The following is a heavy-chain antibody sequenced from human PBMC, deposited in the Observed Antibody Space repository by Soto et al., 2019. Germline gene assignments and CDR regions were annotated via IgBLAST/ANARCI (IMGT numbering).Heavy chain of an antibody. CDR3: ARDQGVAAAGITWFDP. D-gene: IGHD6-13*01. J-gene: IGHJ5*02. Sequence: QVQLQASGPGLVKPSETLSLTCTVSGASMNSYHWSWIRQPAGKGLEWIGHIHSSGSTNYNPSLKSRVTMSVVTSKNQFSLRLMSLTAADTAVYYCARDQGVAAAGITWFDPWGQGSLVTVSS. CDR2: IHSSGST. CDR1: GASMNSYH. V-gene: IGHV4-4*07.